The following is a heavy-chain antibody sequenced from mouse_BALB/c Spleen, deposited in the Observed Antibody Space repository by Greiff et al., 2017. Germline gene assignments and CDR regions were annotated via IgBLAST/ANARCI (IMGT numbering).Heavy chain of an antibody. D-gene: IGHD2-4*01. Sequence: EVQGVESGGGLVKPGGSLKLSCAASGFTFSSYAMSWVRQTPEKRLEWVASISSGGSTYYPDSVKGRFTISRDNARNILYLQMSSLRSEDTAMYYCARGYDYDGAMDYWGQGTSVTVSS. CDR1: GFTFSSYA. CDR2: ISSGGST. V-gene: IGHV5-6-5*01. CDR3: ARGYDYDGAMDY. J-gene: IGHJ4*01.